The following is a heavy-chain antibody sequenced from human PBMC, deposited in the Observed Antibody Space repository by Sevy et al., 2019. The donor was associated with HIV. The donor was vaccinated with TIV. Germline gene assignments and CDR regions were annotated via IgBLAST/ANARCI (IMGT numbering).Heavy chain of an antibody. CDR1: GYTFTSYG. V-gene: IGHV1-18*04. CDR2: ISAYNGNT. J-gene: IGHJ4*02. D-gene: IGHD1-26*01. CDR3: AREGSGSYLPPSDY. Sequence: ASVKVSCKASGYTFTSYGISWVRHAPGQGLEWMGWISAYNGNTNYAQKLQGRVTMTTDTSTSTAYMELRSLRSEDTAVYYCAREGSGSYLPPSDYWGQGTLVTVSS.